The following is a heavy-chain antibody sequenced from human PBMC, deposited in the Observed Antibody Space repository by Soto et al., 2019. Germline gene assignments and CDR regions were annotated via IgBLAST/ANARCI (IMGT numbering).Heavy chain of an antibody. V-gene: IGHV1-69*01. J-gene: IGHJ3*01. CDR1: GGTFSTYG. D-gene: IGHD1-26*01. Sequence: QVQLVQSGAEVKKPGSSVKVSCKASGGTFSTYGITWVRQASGQGLEWMGGIIPIFGTIKFAQKFQGRLTINPDESTSTVYMELSSLTSEDTAVYYCASRERVDAFDVWGQGTMVTVSS. CDR2: IIPIFGTI. CDR3: ASRERVDAFDV.